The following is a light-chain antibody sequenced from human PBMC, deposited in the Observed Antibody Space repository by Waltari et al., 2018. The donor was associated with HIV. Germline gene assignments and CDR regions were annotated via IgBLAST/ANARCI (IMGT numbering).Light chain of an antibody. J-gene: IGLJ2*01. Sequence: QSALTQPPSASGSPGQSVTISCTGTSSDIGAYKYVSWYQQHPGKAPKLIISEVSRPPSGAPQRFSASKSTNTASLTVAGLQAEEEADYYCTSYGSSSNVLFGGGTRLTVL. CDR1: SSDIGAYKY. CDR3: TSYGSSSNVL. CDR2: EVS. V-gene: IGLV2-8*01.